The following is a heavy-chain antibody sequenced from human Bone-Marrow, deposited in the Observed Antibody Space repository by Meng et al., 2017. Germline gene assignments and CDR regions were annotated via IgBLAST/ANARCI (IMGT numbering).Heavy chain of an antibody. CDR2: IRSKAYGGTT. CDR3: TRGSKALRDFDY. Sequence: GESLKISCTASGFTFGDYAMSWFRQAPGKGLEWVGFIRSKAYGGTTEYAASVKGRFTISRDDSKSIAYRQMNSLKTEDTAVYYCTRGSKALRDFDYWGQGTLVTVSS. J-gene: IGHJ4*02. D-gene: IGHD3-10*01. CDR1: GFTFGDYA. V-gene: IGHV3-49*03.